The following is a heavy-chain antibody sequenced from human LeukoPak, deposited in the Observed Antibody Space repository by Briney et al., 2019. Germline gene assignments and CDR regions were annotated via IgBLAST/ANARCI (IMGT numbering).Heavy chain of an antibody. CDR1: GGSISSGGYY. D-gene: IGHD1-26*01. CDR2: IYYGGST. J-gene: IGHJ3*02. CDR3: ARDVVGAPRSFDI. Sequence: PSETLSLTCTVSGGSISSGGYYWSWIRQHPGKGLEWIGYIYYGGSTYYNPSLKSRVTISVDTSKNQFSLKLSSVTAADTAVYYCARDVVGAPRSFDIWGQGTMVTVSS. V-gene: IGHV4-31*03.